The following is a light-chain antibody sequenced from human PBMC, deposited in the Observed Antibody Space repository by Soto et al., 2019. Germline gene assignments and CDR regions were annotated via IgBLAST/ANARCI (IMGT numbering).Light chain of an antibody. CDR3: SSYTSSSTRLYV. J-gene: IGLJ1*01. Sequence: QSALTQPASVSGSPGQSITISCTGTSSDVGGYNYVSWYQQHPGKAPKLMIYDVSNRPSGVSNRFSGSKSGNTASLTISGLQAEAEADYDCSSYTSSSTRLYVFGTGTKVTVL. CDR2: DVS. V-gene: IGLV2-14*01. CDR1: SSDVGGYNY.